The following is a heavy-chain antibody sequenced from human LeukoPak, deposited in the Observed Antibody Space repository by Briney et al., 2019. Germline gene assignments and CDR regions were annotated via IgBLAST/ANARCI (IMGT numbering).Heavy chain of an antibody. J-gene: IGHJ6*03. Sequence: SQTLSLTCTVSGGSISSGGYYWSWIRQHPGKGLEWIGYIYYSGSTYYNPSLKSRVTISVDTSKNQFSLKLSSVTAADTAVYYCARGSSDYDFWSGYSRAVRYYYYHYMDVWGKGTTVTVSS. CDR2: IYYSGST. V-gene: IGHV4-31*03. CDR3: ARGSSDYDFWSGYSRAVRYYYYHYMDV. D-gene: IGHD3-3*01. CDR1: GGSISSGGYY.